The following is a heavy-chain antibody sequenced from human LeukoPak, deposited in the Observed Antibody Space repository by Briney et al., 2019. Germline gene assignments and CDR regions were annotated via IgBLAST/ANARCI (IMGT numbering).Heavy chain of an antibody. J-gene: IGHJ3*02. Sequence: GGSLRLSCAASGFNFKSAWMNWVRQAPGKGLEWVSAISGSGGSTYYADSVKGRFTISRDNSKNTLYLQMNSLRAEDTAVYYCAKASGVPWADYAFDIWGQGTMVTVSS. CDR1: GFNFKSAW. V-gene: IGHV3-23*01. D-gene: IGHD3-10*01. CDR3: AKASGVPWADYAFDI. CDR2: ISGSGGST.